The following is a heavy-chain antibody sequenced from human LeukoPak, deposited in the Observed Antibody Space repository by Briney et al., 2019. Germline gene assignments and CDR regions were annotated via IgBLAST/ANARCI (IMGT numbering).Heavy chain of an antibody. J-gene: IGHJ4*02. CDR3: ARQLLWFGEFRPFDY. D-gene: IGHD3-10*01. CDR2: MNPNSGNT. Sequence: ASVKVSCKASGYTFTSYGISWVRQAPGQGLEWMAWMNPNSGNTGYAQKLQGRVTMTTDTSTSTAYMELRSLGSDDTAVYYCARQLLWFGEFRPFDYWGQGTLVTVSS. V-gene: IGHV1-18*01. CDR1: GYTFTSYG.